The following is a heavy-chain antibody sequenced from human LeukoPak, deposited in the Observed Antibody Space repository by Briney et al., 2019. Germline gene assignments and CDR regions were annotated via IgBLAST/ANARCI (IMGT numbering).Heavy chain of an antibody. CDR3: ARVLYYDILTGYSYYFDY. D-gene: IGHD3-9*01. CDR2: IYHSGST. J-gene: IGHJ4*02. CDR1: GYSISSGYY. Sequence: SETLSLTCTVSGYSISSGYYWGWIRQPPGKGLEWIGSIYHSGSTYYNPSLKSRVTISVDTSKNQFSLKLSPVTAADTAVYYCARVLYYDILTGYSYYFDYWGQGTLVTVSS. V-gene: IGHV4-38-2*02.